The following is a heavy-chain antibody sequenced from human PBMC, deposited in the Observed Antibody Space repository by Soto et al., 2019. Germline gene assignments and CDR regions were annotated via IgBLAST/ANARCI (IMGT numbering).Heavy chain of an antibody. CDR1: GGTFSSYA. Sequence: QVQLVQSGAEVKKPGSSVKVSCKASGGTFSSYAISWVRQAPGQGIEWMGGIIPIFGTANYAQKFQGRVTITADESTSTDYRELGSLRSEDTAVYYGASDLGRGIAGDERGMDVWGQGTTVTVSS. CDR3: ASDLGRGIAGDERGMDV. V-gene: IGHV1-69*01. CDR2: IIPIFGTA. J-gene: IGHJ6*02. D-gene: IGHD6-13*01.